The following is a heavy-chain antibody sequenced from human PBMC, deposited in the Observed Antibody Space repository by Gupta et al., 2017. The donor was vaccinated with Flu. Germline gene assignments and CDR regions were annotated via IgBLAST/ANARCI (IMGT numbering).Heavy chain of an antibody. CDR1: GGSISSYY. Sequence: LQLQESRPGLLKPSATLSLTCTVSGGSISSYYWSWIRQPPGKGLEWIGYIYYSESTNYNPSLKSRVTISVDTSKNQFSLKLSSVTXAXTAVYYXARSYSSSFNFDYWGQGTLVTVSS. D-gene: IGHD6-6*01. J-gene: IGHJ4*02. CDR3: ARSYSSSFNFDY. V-gene: IGHV4-59*08. CDR2: IYYSEST.